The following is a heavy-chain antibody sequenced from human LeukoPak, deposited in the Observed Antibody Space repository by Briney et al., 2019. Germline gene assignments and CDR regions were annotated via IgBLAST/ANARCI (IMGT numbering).Heavy chain of an antibody. CDR3: ARDSQYQLPPYNWFDP. CDR1: GYTCTGYS. J-gene: IGHJ5*02. Sequence: GASVKVSCKASGYTCTGYSIHWLRQAPGQGLEWMGRINPNSGVTKYAQKFQGRVTMTRDTSTTTAYLELTSLRSDDTAVYYCARDSQYQLPPYNWFDPWGQGTLVTVSS. D-gene: IGHD4-11*01. CDR2: INPNSGVT. V-gene: IGHV1-2*02.